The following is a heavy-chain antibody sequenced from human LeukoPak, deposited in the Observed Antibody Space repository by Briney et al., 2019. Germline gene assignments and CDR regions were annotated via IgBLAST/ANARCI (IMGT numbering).Heavy chain of an antibody. CDR3: ARETFYSGSYWSTSAFDI. CDR2: ISSSGSTI. Sequence: PGGSLRLSCVASGFTFSSYAMNWVRQAPGKGLEWVSYISSSGSTIYYADSVKGRFTISRDNAKNSLYLQMNSLRAEDTAVYYCARETFYSGSYWSTSAFDIWGQGTMVTVSS. V-gene: IGHV3-48*03. J-gene: IGHJ3*02. CDR1: GFTFSSYA. D-gene: IGHD1-26*01.